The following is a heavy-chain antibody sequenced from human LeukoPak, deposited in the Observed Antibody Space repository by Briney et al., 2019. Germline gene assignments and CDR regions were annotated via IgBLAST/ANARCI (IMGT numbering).Heavy chain of an antibody. J-gene: IGHJ3*02. CDR3: AREDTASDAFDI. CDR1: GYTFTGYY. D-gene: IGHD5-18*01. Sequence: GASVKVSCKTSGYTFTGYYMHWVRQAPGQGLEWMGWINPNSGGTNYAQKFQGWVTMTRDTSISTAYMELSRLRSDDTAEYYCAREDTASDAFDIWGQGTMVTVSS. CDR2: INPNSGGT. V-gene: IGHV1-2*04.